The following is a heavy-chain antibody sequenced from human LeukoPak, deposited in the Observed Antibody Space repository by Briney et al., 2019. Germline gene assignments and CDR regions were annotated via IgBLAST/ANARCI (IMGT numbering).Heavy chain of an antibody. Sequence: SETLSLTCAVYGGSFSGYYWSWIRQPPGKGLEWIGEINHSGSTNYNPSPKSRVTISVDTSKNQFSLKLSSVTAADTAVYYCASSAPYYDILTGYLTDYWGQGTLVTVSS. CDR2: INHSGST. D-gene: IGHD3-9*01. J-gene: IGHJ4*02. CDR1: GGSFSGYY. V-gene: IGHV4-34*01. CDR3: ASSAPYYDILTGYLTDY.